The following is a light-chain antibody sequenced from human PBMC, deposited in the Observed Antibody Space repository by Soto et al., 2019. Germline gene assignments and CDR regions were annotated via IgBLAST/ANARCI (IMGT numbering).Light chain of an antibody. CDR2: DNN. J-gene: IGLJ1*01. Sequence: QSALTQPPSVSGAPGQRVTISCTGSSSNIGAGYVVHWYQQLPGTAPKLLIYDNNNRPSGVPDRFSGSKSGTSASLAITGLQADDEADYYCQSYDSSLSVGVFGTGTKVTVL. V-gene: IGLV1-40*01. CDR3: QSYDSSLSVGV. CDR1: SSNIGAGYV.